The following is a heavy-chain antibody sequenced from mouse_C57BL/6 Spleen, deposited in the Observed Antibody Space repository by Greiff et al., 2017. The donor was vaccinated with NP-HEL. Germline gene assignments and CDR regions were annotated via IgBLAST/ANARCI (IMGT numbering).Heavy chain of an antibody. D-gene: IGHD2-5*01. Sequence: QVQLQQPGAELVMPGASVKLSCKASGYTFTSYWMHWVKQRPGQGLEWIGEIDPSDSYTNYNQKFKGKSTLTVDKSSSTAYMQLSSLTSEDSAVYYCARRRYSNYVGAMDYWGQGTSVTVSS. CDR2: IDPSDSYT. J-gene: IGHJ4*01. CDR3: ARRRYSNYVGAMDY. V-gene: IGHV1-69*01. CDR1: GYTFTSYW.